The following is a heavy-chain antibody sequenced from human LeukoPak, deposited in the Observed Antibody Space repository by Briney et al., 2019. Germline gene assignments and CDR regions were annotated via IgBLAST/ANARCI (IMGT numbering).Heavy chain of an antibody. J-gene: IGHJ6*03. V-gene: IGHV1-18*04. CDR1: GYSFTGHY. D-gene: IGHD3-3*01. CDR2: ISAYNGNT. CDR3: ARVGDDFWSGYYTGIGYYYYMDV. Sequence: ASVKVSCKASGYSFTGHYMHWVRQAPGQGLEWMGWISAYNGNTNYAQKLQGRVTMTTDTSTSTAYMELRSLRSDDTAVYYCARVGDDFWSGYYTGIGYYYYMDVWGKGTTVTVSS.